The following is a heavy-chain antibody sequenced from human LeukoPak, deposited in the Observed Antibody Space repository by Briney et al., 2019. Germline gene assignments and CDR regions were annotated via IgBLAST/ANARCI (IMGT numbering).Heavy chain of an antibody. CDR1: GGSFSGYY. CDR3: ARDRGTWNDDGFDY. D-gene: IGHD1-1*01. CDR2: INHSGST. J-gene: IGHJ4*02. Sequence: ETLSLTCAVYGGSFSGYYWSWIRQPPGKGLEWIGEINHSGSTNYNPSLKSRVTISVDTSKNQFSLKLSSVTAADTAVYYCARDRGTWNDDGFDYWGQGTLVTVSS. V-gene: IGHV4-34*01.